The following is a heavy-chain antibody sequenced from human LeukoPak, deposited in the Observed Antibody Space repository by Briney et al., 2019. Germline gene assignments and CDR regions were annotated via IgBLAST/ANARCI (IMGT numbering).Heavy chain of an antibody. CDR3: ARGLYYDSSGYEPLDY. CDR1: GFPFRSYS. CDR2: ISSSSSYI. J-gene: IGHJ4*02. Sequence: GGSLGLYCAASGFPFRSYSMKWVRQARGKGLEEVSSISSSSSYIYYADSVKGRFTISRDNAKNSLYLQMNSLRAEDTAVYYCARGLYYDSSGYEPLDYWGQGTLVTVSS. D-gene: IGHD3-22*01. V-gene: IGHV3-21*01.